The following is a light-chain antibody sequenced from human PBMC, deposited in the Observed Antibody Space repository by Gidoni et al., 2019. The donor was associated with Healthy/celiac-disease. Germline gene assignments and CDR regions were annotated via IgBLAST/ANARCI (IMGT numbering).Light chain of an antibody. J-gene: IGKJ2*01. V-gene: IGKV1-5*01. CDR3: QQYNSYPYT. CDR1: QSISSW. Sequence: DIQMTQSPSPLSASVGDRVTITCRASQSISSWLAWYQQKPGKAPKLLIYDASSLESGVPSRFSGSGSGTEFTLTISSLQPDDFATYYCQQYNSYPYTFGQXTKLEIK. CDR2: DAS.